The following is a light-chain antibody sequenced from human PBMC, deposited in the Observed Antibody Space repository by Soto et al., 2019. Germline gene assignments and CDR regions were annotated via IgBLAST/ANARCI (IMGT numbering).Light chain of an antibody. J-gene: IGKJ1*01. V-gene: IGKV3-20*01. CDR3: QQFSSSGT. CDR1: QSVGGSF. Sequence: ETVLTQSPGTLSLSPGERATLSCRASQSVGGSFLAWYQQRPGQAPRLLIYHTSYRATGIPDRFSGGGSGTDFTLTISRLEPEDFAVYYCQQFSSSGTFGQGTKVDIK. CDR2: HTS.